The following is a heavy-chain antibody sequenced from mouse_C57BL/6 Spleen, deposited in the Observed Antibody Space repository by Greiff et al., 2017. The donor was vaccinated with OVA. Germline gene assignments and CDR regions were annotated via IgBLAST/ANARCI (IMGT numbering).Heavy chain of an antibody. D-gene: IGHD2-4*01. Sequence: EVQLQESGPGLVKPSQSLSLTCSVTGYSITSGYYWNWIRQFPGNKLEWMGYISYDGSNNYNPSLKNRISITRDTSKNQFFLKLNSVTTEDTATYYCARKFYYDYEGYYAMDYWGQGTSVTVSS. CDR1: GYSITSGYY. CDR3: ARKFYYDYEGYYAMDY. CDR2: ISYDGSN. J-gene: IGHJ4*01. V-gene: IGHV3-6*01.